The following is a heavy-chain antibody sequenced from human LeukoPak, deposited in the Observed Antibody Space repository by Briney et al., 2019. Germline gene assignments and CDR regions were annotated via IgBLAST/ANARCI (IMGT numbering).Heavy chain of an antibody. V-gene: IGHV3-53*01. CDR3: AREQGYKIDY. CDR2: IYSGGST. CDR1: GFTVSSNY. D-gene: IGHD5-18*01. Sequence: GRSLRLSCAASGFTVSSNYMSWVRQAPGKGLEWVSVIYSGGSTYYADSVEGRFTISRDNSKNTLYLQMNSLRAEDTAVYYCAREQGYKIDYWGQGTLVTVSS. J-gene: IGHJ4*02.